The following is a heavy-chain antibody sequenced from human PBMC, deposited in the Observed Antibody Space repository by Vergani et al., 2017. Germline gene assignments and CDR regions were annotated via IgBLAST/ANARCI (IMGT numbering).Heavy chain of an antibody. V-gene: IGHV1-8*02. CDR1: GGTFSSYA. J-gene: IGHJ4*02. CDR2: MNPNSGNT. D-gene: IGHD5-12*01. Sequence: QVQLVQSGAEVKKPGSSVKVSCKASGGTFSSYAISWVRQAPGQGLEWMGWMNPNSGNTGYAQKFQGRVTMTRNTSISTAYMELSSLRSEDTAVYYCARGGGPGGYEFDYWGQGTLVTVSS. CDR3: ARGGGPGGYEFDY.